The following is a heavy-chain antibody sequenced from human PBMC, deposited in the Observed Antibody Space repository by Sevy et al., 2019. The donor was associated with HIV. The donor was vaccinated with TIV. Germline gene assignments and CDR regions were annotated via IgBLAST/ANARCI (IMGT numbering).Heavy chain of an antibody. V-gene: IGHV3-23*01. D-gene: IGHD1-1*01. J-gene: IGHJ4*02. CDR1: GFSFSNYA. Sequence: GGSLRLSCAASGFSFSNYAMSWVRQAPGKGLEWVSGMNAGGGGAYYADSVKGRFTISRDNAKNSLYLQMNSLRAEDTAVYYCTRVRYNYGSYYFDYWGQGTLVTVSS. CDR3: TRVRYNYGSYYFDY. CDR2: MNAGGGGA.